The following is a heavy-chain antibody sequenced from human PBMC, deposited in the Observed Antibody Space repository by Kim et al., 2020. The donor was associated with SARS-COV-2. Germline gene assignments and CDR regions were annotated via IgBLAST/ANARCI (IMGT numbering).Heavy chain of an antibody. Sequence: GGSLRLSCAASGFTVSSNYMSWVRQAPGKGLEWVSVIYSGGSTYYADSVKGRFTISRDNSKNTLYLQMNSLRAEDTAIYFCARAYSYNPGDVQWLPDWGQGTLVTVSS. V-gene: IGHV3-53*01. CDR1: GFTVSSNY. D-gene: IGHD6-19*01. CDR2: IYSGGST. CDR3: ARAYSYNPGDVQWLPD. J-gene: IGHJ4*02.